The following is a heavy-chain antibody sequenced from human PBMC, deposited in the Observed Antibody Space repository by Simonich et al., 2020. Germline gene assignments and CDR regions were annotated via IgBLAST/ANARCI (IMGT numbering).Heavy chain of an antibody. V-gene: IGHV3-23*01. CDR1: GFTFSSYA. CDR3: AKDLGERITMIVVVIDAFDI. Sequence: GGGLVQPGGSLRLSCAASGFTFSSYAMSWVRQAPGKGLEWVSAISGSGDRTYYADSVKCRFTISRDNSKTTLYLQMNSLRAEDKAVYYCAKDLGERITMIVVVIDAFDIWGQGTMVTVSS. D-gene: IGHD3-22*01. CDR2: ISGSGDRT. J-gene: IGHJ3*02.